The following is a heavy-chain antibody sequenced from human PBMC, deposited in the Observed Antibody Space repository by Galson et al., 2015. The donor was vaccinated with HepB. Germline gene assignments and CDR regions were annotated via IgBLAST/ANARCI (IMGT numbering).Heavy chain of an antibody. Sequence: SLRLSCAASGFTFSSYAMHWVRQAPGKGLEWVAVIWYDGTYEYYADSVKGRFTISRDNSQNTVYLQMNSLRAEDTAMYYCARDPMYYDYVWRSYRAAYVDVWGQGTTVTVSS. CDR2: IWYDGTYE. J-gene: IGHJ6*02. CDR3: ARDPMYYDYVWRSYRAAYVDV. V-gene: IGHV3-33*01. CDR1: GFTFSSYA. D-gene: IGHD3-16*02.